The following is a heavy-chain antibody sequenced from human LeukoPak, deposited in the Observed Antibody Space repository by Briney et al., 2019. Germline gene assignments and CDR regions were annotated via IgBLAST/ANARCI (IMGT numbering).Heavy chain of an antibody. CDR2: IRSKANSYAT. D-gene: IGHD5-18*01. J-gene: IGHJ6*03. CDR3: TFVDTATPAPEGPYYYYYMDV. V-gene: IGHV3-73*01. Sequence: AGGSLRLSCAASGFTFSGSAMHWVRQASGKGLEWVGRIRSKANSYATAYAASVKGRFTISRDDSKNTAYLQMNSLKTEDTAVYYCTFVDTATPAPEGPYYYYYMDVWGKGTTVTVSS. CDR1: GFTFSGSA.